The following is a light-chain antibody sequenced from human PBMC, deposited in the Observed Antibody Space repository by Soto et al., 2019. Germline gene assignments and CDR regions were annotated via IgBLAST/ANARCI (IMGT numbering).Light chain of an antibody. CDR1: QTIRSNS. CDR3: QQYGSSPWT. Sequence: ETVLTQSPGTLSLSPGERATLSCRASQTIRSNSLAWYRQTPVQAPILLIYGASNMSTGIADRFSASGSGTDFTLIISRLEPEDLALYYCQQYGSSPWTFGQGTKVDIK. CDR2: GAS. J-gene: IGKJ1*01. V-gene: IGKV3-20*01.